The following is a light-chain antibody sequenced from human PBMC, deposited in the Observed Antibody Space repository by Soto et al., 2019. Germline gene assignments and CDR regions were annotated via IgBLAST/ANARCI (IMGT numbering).Light chain of an antibody. J-gene: IGKJ1*01. V-gene: IGKV4-1*01. Sequence: DIVMTQSPDSLAVSLGERATINRKSSQSVLYSSNNKNYLAWYQQKPGQPPKLLIYWASTRESGVPDRFSGSGSGTDFTLTISSLQAEDVAVYYCQQYNNWPPETFGQGTKVDIK. CDR2: WAS. CDR3: QQYNNWPPET. CDR1: QSVLYSSNNKNY.